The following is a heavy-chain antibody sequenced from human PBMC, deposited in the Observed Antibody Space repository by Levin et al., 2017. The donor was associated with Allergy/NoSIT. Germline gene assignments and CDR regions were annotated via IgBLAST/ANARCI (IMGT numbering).Heavy chain of an antibody. CDR2: IYYSGST. CDR3: ARGDIVATMYAFDI. V-gene: IGHV4-59*01. CDR1: GGSISSYY. Sequence: SQTLSLTCTVSGGSISSYYWSWIRQPPGKGLEWIGYIYYSGSTNYNPSLKSRVTISVDTSKNQFSLKLSSVTAADTAVYYCARGDIVATMYAFDIWGQGTMVTVSS. J-gene: IGHJ3*02. D-gene: IGHD5-12*01.